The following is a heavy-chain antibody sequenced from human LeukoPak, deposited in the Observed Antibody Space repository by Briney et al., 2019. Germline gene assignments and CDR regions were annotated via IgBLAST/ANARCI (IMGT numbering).Heavy chain of an antibody. V-gene: IGHV3-30-3*01. J-gene: IGHJ5*02. D-gene: IGHD6-19*01. Sequence: GRSLRLSCAASGFTFSSYAMHWVRQAPGKGLEWVAVISYDGSNKYYADSVKGRFTISRDNSKNTLYLQMNSLRAEDTAVYYRARDLLRRVAVAGTHGWFDPWGQGTLVTVSS. CDR1: GFTFSSYA. CDR2: ISYDGSNK. CDR3: ARDLLRRVAVAGTHGWFDP.